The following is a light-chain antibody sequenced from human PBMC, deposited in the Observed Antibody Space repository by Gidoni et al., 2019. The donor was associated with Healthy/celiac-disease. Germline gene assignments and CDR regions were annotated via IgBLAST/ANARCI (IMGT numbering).Light chain of an antibody. V-gene: IGKV3-15*01. CDR3: QQYNNWSSAFT. J-gene: IGKJ3*01. Sequence: EIVMTQSPATLSVSSGERATLTCRASQSVSSNLAWYQQKPGQAPRLLIYGASTRATGIPARFSGSGSGTEFTLTISSLQSEDFAVYYCQQYNNWSSAFTFXPXTKVDIK. CDR2: GAS. CDR1: QSVSSN.